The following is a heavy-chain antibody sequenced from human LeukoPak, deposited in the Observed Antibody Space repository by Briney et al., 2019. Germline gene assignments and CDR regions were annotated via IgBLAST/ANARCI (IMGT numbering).Heavy chain of an antibody. CDR1: GFTFSSYG. CDR2: IRYDGSNK. Sequence: PGGSLRLSCAASGFTFSSYGMHWVRQAPGKGLEWVAFIRYDGSNKYYADSVKGRFTISRDNSKNTLYLQMNSLRAEDTAVYYCAKDGYYYDGSGYFDYWGQGTLVTVSS. CDR3: AKDGYYYDGSGYFDY. D-gene: IGHD3-22*01. V-gene: IGHV3-30*02. J-gene: IGHJ4*02.